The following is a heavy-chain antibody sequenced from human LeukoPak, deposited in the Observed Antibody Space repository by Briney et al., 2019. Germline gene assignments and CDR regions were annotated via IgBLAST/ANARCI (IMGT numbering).Heavy chain of an antibody. J-gene: IGHJ4*02. D-gene: IGHD7-27*01. CDR1: GFAFNTYG. V-gene: IGHV3-23*01. Sequence: GGSLRLPCAASGFAFNTYGMSWVRQAPGKGLEWVSAISGSGGNTYYADSVKGRFTISRDNSKNTLYLQMNSLRAEDTALYYCAKDRTWGLDYWGQGTLVTVSS. CDR3: AKDRTWGLDY. CDR2: ISGSGGNT.